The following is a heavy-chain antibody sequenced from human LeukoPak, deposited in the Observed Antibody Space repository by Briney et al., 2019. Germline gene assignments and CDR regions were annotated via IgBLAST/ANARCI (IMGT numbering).Heavy chain of an antibody. CDR3: AKEIVGSSGWYLQYDAFDI. CDR2: ISGSGGST. D-gene: IGHD6-19*01. J-gene: IGHJ3*02. V-gene: IGHV3-23*01. CDR1: GFTFSSYG. Sequence: PGGSLRLSCAASGFTFSSYGMSWVRQAPGKGLEWVSAISGSGGSTYYADSVKGRFTISRDNSKNTLYLQMNSRRAEDTAVYYCAKEIVGSSGWYLQYDAFDIWGQGTMVTVSS.